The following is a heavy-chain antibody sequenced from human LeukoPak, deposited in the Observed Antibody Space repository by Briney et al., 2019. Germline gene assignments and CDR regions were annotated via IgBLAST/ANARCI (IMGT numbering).Heavy chain of an antibody. CDR2: IYHSGGT. J-gene: IGHJ4*02. V-gene: IGHV4-38-2*02. D-gene: IGHD2-15*01. CDR1: GYSISSDYY. Sequence: SETLSLTCTVSGYSISSDYYWGWIRQPPGKGLEWIGNIYHSGGTYYNASLKSRVTILVDMSKNQFSLKLSSVTAADTAVYYCARVRYCSGGSCSSPTYFDYWGQGTLVTVSS. CDR3: ARVRYCSGGSCSSPTYFDY.